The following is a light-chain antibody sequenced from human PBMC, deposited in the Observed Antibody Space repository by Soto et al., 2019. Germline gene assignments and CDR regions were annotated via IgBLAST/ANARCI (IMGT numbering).Light chain of an antibody. V-gene: IGLV1-44*01. Sequence: QSVLTQPPSASGTPGQRVTISCSGSSSNIESNTVTWYQQLPGTAPKLVIYSNYDRPSGVPDRFSGSTSGTSASLVIRGLQSEDEADYYCAAWDDILKGYVLGGGTKLTVL. CDR2: SNY. CDR3: AAWDDILKGYV. J-gene: IGLJ1*01. CDR1: SSNIESNT.